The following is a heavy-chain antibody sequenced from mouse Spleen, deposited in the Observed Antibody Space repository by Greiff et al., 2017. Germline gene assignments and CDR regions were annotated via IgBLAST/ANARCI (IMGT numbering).Heavy chain of an antibody. CDR1: GFTFSSYA. D-gene: IGHD2-1*01. J-gene: IGHJ3*01. Sequence: EVHLVESGGGLVKLGGSLKLSCAASGFTFSSYAMSWVRQTPEKRLEWVATISSGGGNTYYPDSVKGRFTISRDNAKNTLYLQMSSLKSEDTAMYYCARRGGNYDWFAYWGQGTLVTVSA. V-gene: IGHV5-9-3*01. CDR3: ARRGGNYDWFAY. CDR2: ISSGGGNT.